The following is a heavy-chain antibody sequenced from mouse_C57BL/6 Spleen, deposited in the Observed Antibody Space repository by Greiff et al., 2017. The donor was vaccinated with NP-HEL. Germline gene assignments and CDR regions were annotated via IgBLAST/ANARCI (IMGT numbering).Heavy chain of an antibody. CDR1: GFTFTDYY. CDR2: IRNKANGYTT. CDR3: ARGWYSFAY. D-gene: IGHD1-1*02. V-gene: IGHV7-3*01. Sequence: EVKLQESGGGLVQPGGSLSLSCAASGFTFTDYYMSWVRQPPGKALEWLGFIRNKANGYTTEYSASVKGRFTISRDNSQSILYLQMNALRAEDSATYYCARGWYSFAYWGQGTLVTVSA. J-gene: IGHJ3*01.